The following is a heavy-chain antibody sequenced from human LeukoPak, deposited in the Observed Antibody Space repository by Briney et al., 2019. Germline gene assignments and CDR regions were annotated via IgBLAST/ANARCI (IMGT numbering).Heavy chain of an antibody. Sequence: ASVKVSCKASGYTFTSYGISWVRQAPGQGLEWMGWISAYNGNTNYAQKLQGRVTMTTDTSTSTAYMELRSLRSDDTAVYYCASVWPYCSSTSCSLGWFDPWGQGTLVTVSS. CDR1: GYTFTSYG. CDR2: ISAYNGNT. CDR3: ASVWPYCSSTSCSLGWFDP. D-gene: IGHD2-2*01. J-gene: IGHJ5*02. V-gene: IGHV1-18*01.